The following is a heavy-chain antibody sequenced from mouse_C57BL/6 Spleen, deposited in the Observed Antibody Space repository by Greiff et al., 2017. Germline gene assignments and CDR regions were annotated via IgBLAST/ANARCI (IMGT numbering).Heavy chain of an antibody. CDR3: ARREGLRQGYAMDY. J-gene: IGHJ4*01. Sequence: QVQLQQPGAELVKPGASVKLSCKASGYTFTSYWMQWVKQRPGQGLEWIGEIDPSDSYPNYNQKFKGKATLTVDTSSSTAYMQLSSLTSEDSAVYYCARREGLRQGYAMDYGGQGTSVTVSS. CDR2: IDPSDSYP. V-gene: IGHV1-50*01. CDR1: GYTFTSYW. D-gene: IGHD2-4*01.